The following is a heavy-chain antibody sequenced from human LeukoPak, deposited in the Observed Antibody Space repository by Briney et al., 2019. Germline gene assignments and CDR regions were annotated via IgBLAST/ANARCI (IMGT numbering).Heavy chain of an antibody. CDR1: GGSISSSSYY. CDR2: IYYSGST. CDR3: ARLAWGRLDY. D-gene: IGHD7-27*01. J-gene: IGHJ4*02. V-gene: IGHV4-39*07. Sequence: SETLSLTCTVSGGSISSSSYYWGWIRQPPGKGLEWIGSIYYSGSTYYNASLKSRVTISVDTSKNQFSLKLSSVTAADTAVYYCARLAWGRLDYWGQGTLVTVSS.